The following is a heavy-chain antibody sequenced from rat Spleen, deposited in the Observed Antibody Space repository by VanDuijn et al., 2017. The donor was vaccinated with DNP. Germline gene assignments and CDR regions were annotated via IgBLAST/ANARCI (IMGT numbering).Heavy chain of an antibody. CDR3: ARHRTIMPYYYAMDA. CDR2: ISYDGSST. CDR1: GFTFSDYY. V-gene: IGHV5-29*01. J-gene: IGHJ4*01. Sequence: EVQLVESDGGLVQPGRSLKLSCAASGFTFSDYYMACVRKAPPKGLESVATISYDGSSTYYRESVKGRFTISRDNAKSTLYLQMDSLRSEDTATYYCARHRTIMPYYYAMDAWGQGASVTVSS. D-gene: IGHD1-12*01.